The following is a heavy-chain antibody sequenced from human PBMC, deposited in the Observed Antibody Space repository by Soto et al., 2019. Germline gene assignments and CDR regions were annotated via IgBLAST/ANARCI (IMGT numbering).Heavy chain of an antibody. V-gene: IGHV1-2*04. J-gene: IGHJ6*04. Sequence: QVQLVQSGAEVKKPGASVKVSCKASGYSFTDYHIHWVRQAPGQGLEWLGRINPKSGGTSNAQKFQGWVTMTTDTSISTASMELTRLTSDDAAIYYCARGDSTDCSNGVCSFFYNHDMDVWGKGTTVTVSS. CDR3: ARGDSTDCSNGVCSFFYNHDMDV. CDR2: INPKSGGT. CDR1: GYSFTDYH. D-gene: IGHD2-8*01.